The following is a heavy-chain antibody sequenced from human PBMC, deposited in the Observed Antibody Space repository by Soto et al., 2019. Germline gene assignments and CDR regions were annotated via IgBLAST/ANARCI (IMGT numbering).Heavy chain of an antibody. Sequence: GESLKISWNGSGYSFSSYWISWVRQMPGKGLEWMGRIDPSDSYTNYSPSFQGHVTISADKSISTAYLQWSSLKASDTAMYYCARRSSSWSPYFDLWGRGTLVTVSS. D-gene: IGHD6-13*01. J-gene: IGHJ2*01. CDR1: GYSFSSYW. CDR3: ARRSSSWSPYFDL. CDR2: IDPSDSYT. V-gene: IGHV5-10-1*01.